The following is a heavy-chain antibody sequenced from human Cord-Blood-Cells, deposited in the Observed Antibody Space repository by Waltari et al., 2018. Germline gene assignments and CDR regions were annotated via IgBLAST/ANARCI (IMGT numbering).Heavy chain of an antibody. D-gene: IGHD3-16*01. CDR1: GYTFTGYY. CDR3: ARGGSLGIINSLSWYFDL. CDR2: INPNSGGT. V-gene: IGHV1-2*02. J-gene: IGHJ2*01. Sequence: QVQLVQSGAEVKKPGASVKVSCKASGYTFTGYYIHWVRQAPGPGLEWMGWINPNSGGTNYAQKFQGRVTMTRDTSISTAYMELSRLRSDDTAVYYCARGGSLGIINSLSWYFDLWGRGTLVTVSS.